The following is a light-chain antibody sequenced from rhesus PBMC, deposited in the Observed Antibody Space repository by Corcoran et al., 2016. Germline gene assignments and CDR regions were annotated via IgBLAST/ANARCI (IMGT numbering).Light chain of an antibody. CDR1: SSDIGGYNY. CDR3: CSYAGSYTYI. J-gene: IGLJ1*01. V-gene: IGLV2-32*01. Sequence: QAALTQPRSGSGSPGQSVTISCTGTSSDIGGYNYVSWYQQHPGTAPKLMIYEVSKRPSGVSDRFPGSKSGNTASLTISGLQAEDEAHYYCCSYAGSYTYIFGAGTRLTVL. CDR2: EVS.